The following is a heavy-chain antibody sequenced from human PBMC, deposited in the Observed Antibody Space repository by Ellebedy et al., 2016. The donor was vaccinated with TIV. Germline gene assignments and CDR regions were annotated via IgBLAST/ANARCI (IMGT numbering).Heavy chain of an antibody. J-gene: IGHJ5*02. CDR3: TASAGTSSGGFDP. V-gene: IGHV3-73*01. Sequence: PGGSLRLSCAASGFTFSGFTVHWVRQASGGGLEWLGRIRGKANTYATVYAASVKGRFTISRDDSENAAYLQMNSLKTEDTAIYYCTASAGTSSGGFDPWGQGTLVTVSS. CDR2: IRGKANTYAT. D-gene: IGHD6-19*01. CDR1: GFTFSGFT.